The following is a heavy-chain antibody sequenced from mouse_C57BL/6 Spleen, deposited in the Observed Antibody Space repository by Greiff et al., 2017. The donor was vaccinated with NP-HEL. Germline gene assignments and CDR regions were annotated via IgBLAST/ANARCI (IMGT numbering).Heavy chain of an antibody. Sequence: QVQLQQPGAELVMPGASVKLSCKASGYTFTSYWMHWVKQRPGQGLEWIGVINPGSGGTNYNEKFKGKATLTADKSSSTAYMQLSSLTSEDSAVYFCARSDGSSYAMDYWGQGTSVTVSS. CDR1: GYTFTSYW. CDR2: INPGSGGT. CDR3: ARSDGSSYAMDY. D-gene: IGHD1-1*01. J-gene: IGHJ4*01. V-gene: IGHV1-53*01.